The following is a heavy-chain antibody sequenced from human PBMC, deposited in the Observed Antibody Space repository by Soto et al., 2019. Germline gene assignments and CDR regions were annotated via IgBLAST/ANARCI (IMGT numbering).Heavy chain of an antibody. Sequence: PSETLSLTCTVSGGSISSGDYYWSWIRQPPGKGLEWIGYIYYSGSTYYNPSLKSRVTISVDTSKNQFSLKLSSVTAADTAVYYCAREDHYGSGSYYRNYYYYGMDVWGQGTTVTVSS. CDR2: IYYSGST. CDR1: GGSISSGDYY. J-gene: IGHJ6*02. CDR3: AREDHYGSGSYYRNYYYYGMDV. D-gene: IGHD3-10*01. V-gene: IGHV4-30-4*01.